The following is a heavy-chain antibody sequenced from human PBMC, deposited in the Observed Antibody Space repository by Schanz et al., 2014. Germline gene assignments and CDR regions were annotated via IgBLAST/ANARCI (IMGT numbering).Heavy chain of an antibody. CDR1: GFSFSSYA. Sequence: EVQLLESGGGLVEPGGSLRLSCAASGFSFSSYAMGWVRQAPGKGLEWVSYVSRSTPDIYYADSVKGRFTISRDNAKNTLYLQMSSLRAEDTAVYYCAKSQGSSFDSWGQGTLVTVSS. D-gene: IGHD6-13*01. CDR2: VSRSTPDI. V-gene: IGHV3-23*01. CDR3: AKSQGSSFDS. J-gene: IGHJ4*02.